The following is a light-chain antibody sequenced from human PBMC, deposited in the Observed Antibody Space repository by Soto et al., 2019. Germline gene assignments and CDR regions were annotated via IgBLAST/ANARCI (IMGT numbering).Light chain of an antibody. CDR1: SSNIGRNT. V-gene: IGLV1-44*01. CDR2: RNS. J-gene: IGLJ2*01. CDR3: AVWDDNLRAVV. Sequence: QSALTQPASVSGTPGQRIIISCSGSSSNIGRNTVNWYQYLPGTAPKVLIYRNSHRPSGVPDRFSGSQSGSSASLAIDGLQSEDEADYYCAVWDDNLRAVVFGGGTKLTVL.